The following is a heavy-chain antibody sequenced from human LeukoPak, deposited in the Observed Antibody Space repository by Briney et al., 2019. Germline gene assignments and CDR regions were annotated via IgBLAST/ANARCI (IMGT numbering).Heavy chain of an antibody. CDR3: ARWYYDFWSGSRHYYMDV. CDR2: IYYSGST. CDR1: GGSISSGDYY. D-gene: IGHD3-3*01. J-gene: IGHJ6*03. Sequence: SETLSLTCTVSGGSISSGDYYWSWIRQPPGKGLEWIGYIYYSGSTNYNPSLKSRVTISVDTSKNQFSLKLSSVTAADTAVYYCARWYYDFWSGSRHYYMDVWGKGTTVTASS. V-gene: IGHV4-61*08.